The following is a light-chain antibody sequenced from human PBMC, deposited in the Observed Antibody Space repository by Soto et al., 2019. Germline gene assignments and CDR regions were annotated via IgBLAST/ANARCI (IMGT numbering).Light chain of an antibody. V-gene: IGLV2-14*01. CDR3: GSWDGSLSAYV. Sequence: QSALTQPASVSGAPGQSITISCTGTNSDINYVSWHQQHPRKAPKPMIYVVTNRTSGVSNHFSGCKSGNTASLTISGLQTGDEADYYCGSWDGSLSAYVFGTGTKLTVL. J-gene: IGLJ1*01. CDR1: NSDINY. CDR2: VVT.